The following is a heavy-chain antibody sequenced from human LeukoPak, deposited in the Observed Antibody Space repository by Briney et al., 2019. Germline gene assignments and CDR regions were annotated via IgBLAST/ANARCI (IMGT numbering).Heavy chain of an antibody. CDR3: AKLPYGDYNHH. V-gene: IGHV3-7*05. CDR2: IKPDGSDK. CDR1: GFTFSSHW. D-gene: IGHD4-17*01. J-gene: IGHJ5*02. Sequence: GGSLRLSCEASGFTFSSHWMSWVRQAPGKGLQWVANIKPDGSDKYYVDSVKGRFTISRDNAKNSLSLQMNSLRAEDTAVYYCAKLPYGDYNHHWGQGTLATVSS.